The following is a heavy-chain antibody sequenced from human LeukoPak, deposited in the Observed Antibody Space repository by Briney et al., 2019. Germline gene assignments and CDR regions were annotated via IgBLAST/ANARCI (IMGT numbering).Heavy chain of an antibody. CDR1: GYTFSSSY. Sequence: ASVKVSCKASGYTFSSSYMHWVRQAPGQGLEWMGIINLIGGTTSYAQKFQGRVTMTRDMPTSTVYMELSSLMSVTAADTAVYYCARDSGTTGEVKFDPWGQGTLVAVSS. CDR2: INLIGGTT. CDR3: ARDSGTTGEVKFDP. V-gene: IGHV1-46*01. J-gene: IGHJ5*02. D-gene: IGHD3-10*01.